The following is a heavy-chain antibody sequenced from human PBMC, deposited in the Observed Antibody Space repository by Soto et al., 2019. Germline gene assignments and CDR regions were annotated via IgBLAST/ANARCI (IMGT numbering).Heavy chain of an antibody. V-gene: IGHV1-69*04. J-gene: IGHJ4*02. CDR3: ARDRRSPMVRGTNTFDY. D-gene: IGHD3-10*01. CDR2: IIPILGIA. CDR1: GGTFSSYT. Sequence: ASVKVSCKASGGTFSSYTISWVRQAPGQGLEWMGRIIPILGIANYAQKFQGRVTITADKSTSTAYMELSSLRSEDTAVDYCARDRRSPMVRGTNTFDYWGQGTLVTVSS.